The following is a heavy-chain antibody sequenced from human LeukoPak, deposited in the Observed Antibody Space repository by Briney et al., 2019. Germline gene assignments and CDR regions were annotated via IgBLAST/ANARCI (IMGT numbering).Heavy chain of an antibody. Sequence: ASVKVSCKASGGTFSSYAISWVRQAPGQGLEWMGGIIPIFGTANYSQKFQGRVTITADKSTSTAYMELSSLRSEDTAVYYCARERWDYGDYGGWYFDLWGRGTLVTVSS. CDR2: IIPIFGTA. J-gene: IGHJ2*01. CDR1: GGTFSSYA. CDR3: ARERWDYGDYGGWYFDL. D-gene: IGHD4-17*01. V-gene: IGHV1-69*06.